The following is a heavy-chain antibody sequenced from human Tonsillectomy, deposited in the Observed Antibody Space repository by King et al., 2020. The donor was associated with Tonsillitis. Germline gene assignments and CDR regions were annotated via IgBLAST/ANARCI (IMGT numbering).Heavy chain of an antibody. D-gene: IGHD6-13*01. CDR3: ARGSGAATGTPVAGY. CDR2: ISSSSTTI. CDR1: GFTFSSYS. J-gene: IGHJ4*02. V-gene: IGHV3-48*04. Sequence: VQLVESGGGLVQPGGSLRLSCAASGFTFSSYSMNWVRPAPGKGLEWVSYISSSSTTIYYADSVKGRFTISRDNAKNSLYLQMNSLRAEDTAVYYCARGSGAATGTPVAGYWGQGTLVTVSS.